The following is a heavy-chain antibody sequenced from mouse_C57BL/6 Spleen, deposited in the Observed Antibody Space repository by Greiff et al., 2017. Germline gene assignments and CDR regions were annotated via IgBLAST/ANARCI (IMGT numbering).Heavy chain of an antibody. D-gene: IGHD3-2*02. CDR3: ARHPLRPPFFDD. V-gene: IGHV5-6*01. J-gene: IGHJ2*01. CDR2: ISSGGSYT. Sequence: EVQGVESGGDLVKPGGSLKLSCAASGFTFRSYGMSWVRQTPDKRLEWVATISSGGSYTYYPDSVKGRFTISRDNAKNTLYLQMSSLKSEDTAMYYGARHPLRPPFFDDWGQGTTLTVSS. CDR1: GFTFRSYG.